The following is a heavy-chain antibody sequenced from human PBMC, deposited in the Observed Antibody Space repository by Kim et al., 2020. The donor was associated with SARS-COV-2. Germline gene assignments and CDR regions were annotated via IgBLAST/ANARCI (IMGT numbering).Heavy chain of an antibody. J-gene: IGHJ4*02. D-gene: IGHD1-26*01. Sequence: GTHSTNPPLKGRLTMYVDTSKNQVSLELSSVTAADTAVYYCASNPGGSFDFWGQGTLVTVSS. CDR3: ASNPGGSFDF. V-gene: IGHV4-39*01. CDR2: GTH.